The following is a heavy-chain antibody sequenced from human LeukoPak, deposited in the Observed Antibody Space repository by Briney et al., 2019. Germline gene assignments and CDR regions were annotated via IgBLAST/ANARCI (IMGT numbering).Heavy chain of an antibody. CDR1: GGSISSGSYY. CDR3: ARAPRKEYCSGGICPVYYFDY. Sequence: SETLSLTCTVSGGSISSGSYYWSWIRQPAGKGLEWIGRIYTSGSTNYNPSLKSRVTISVDTSKNQFSLKLSSVTAADTAVYYCARAPRKEYCSGGICPVYYFDYWGQGTLVTVSS. V-gene: IGHV4-61*02. CDR2: IYTSGST. J-gene: IGHJ4*02. D-gene: IGHD2-15*01.